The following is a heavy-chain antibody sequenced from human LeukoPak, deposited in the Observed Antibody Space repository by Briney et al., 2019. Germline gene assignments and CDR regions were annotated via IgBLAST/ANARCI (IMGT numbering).Heavy chain of an antibody. Sequence: ASVKVSCKASGYTFTGFYMHWVRQAPGQGLEWRGWINPNSGGTNYAQKFQGRVTMTRDTSISTAYMELSRLRSDDTAVYYCARERLGECSSTSCYEFDPWGQGTLVTVSS. J-gene: IGHJ5*02. V-gene: IGHV1-2*02. CDR2: INPNSGGT. CDR1: GYTFTGFY. D-gene: IGHD2-2*01. CDR3: ARERLGECSSTSCYEFDP.